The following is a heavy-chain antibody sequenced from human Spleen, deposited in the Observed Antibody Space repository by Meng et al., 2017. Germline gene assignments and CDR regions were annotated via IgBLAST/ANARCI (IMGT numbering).Heavy chain of an antibody. J-gene: IGHJ6*02. CDR3: ARVTYYYYGMDV. CDR1: GFTFSGYY. CDR2: IKSKTDGGTT. V-gene: IGHV3-15*01. Sequence: SCAASGFTFSGYYMSWIRQAPGKGLEWVGRIKSKTDGGTTDYAAPVKGRFTISRDDSKNTLYLQMNSLKTEDTAVYYCARVTYYYYGMDVWGQGTTVTVSS.